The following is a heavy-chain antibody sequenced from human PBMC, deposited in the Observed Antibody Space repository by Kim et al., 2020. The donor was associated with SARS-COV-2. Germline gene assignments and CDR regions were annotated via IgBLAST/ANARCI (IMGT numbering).Heavy chain of an antibody. CDR3: ASPPGVSVTTLNWFDP. V-gene: IGHV3-30*03. CDR2: ISYDGSNK. Sequence: VGSLRLSCAASGFTFSSYGMHWVRQAPGKGLEWVAVISYDGSNKYYAYSVKGRFTISRDNSKNTLYLQMNSLRAEDTAVYYCASPPGVSVTTLNWFDPWGQGTLVTVSS. D-gene: IGHD4-17*01. CDR1: GFTFSSYG. J-gene: IGHJ5*02.